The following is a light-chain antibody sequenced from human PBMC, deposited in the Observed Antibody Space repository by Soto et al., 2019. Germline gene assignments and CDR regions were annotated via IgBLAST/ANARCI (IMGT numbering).Light chain of an antibody. V-gene: IGKV1-5*01. Sequence: DIQMTQSPSTLSGSVGDRVTITCLASQTISSWLAWYQQKPGKAPKLLIYDASSLESGVPSRFSGSGSGTEFTLTISSLQPDDFATYYCQLYNSYSWTFGQGSKVDI. CDR2: DAS. CDR1: QTISSW. CDR3: QLYNSYSWT. J-gene: IGKJ1*01.